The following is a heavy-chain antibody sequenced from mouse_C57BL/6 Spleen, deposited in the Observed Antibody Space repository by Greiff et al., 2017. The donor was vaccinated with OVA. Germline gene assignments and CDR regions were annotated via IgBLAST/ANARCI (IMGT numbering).Heavy chain of an antibody. Sequence: VQLQQPGAELVKPGASVKLSCKASGYTFTSYWMHWVKQRPGQGLEWIGMIHPNSGSTNYNEKFKSKATLTVDKSSSTAYMQLSSLTAEDSAVYYCARDGIPYYFDYWGQGTTLTVSS. CDR1: GYTFTSYW. CDR2: IHPNSGST. J-gene: IGHJ2*01. CDR3: ARDGIPYYFDY. V-gene: IGHV1-64*01. D-gene: IGHD2-3*01.